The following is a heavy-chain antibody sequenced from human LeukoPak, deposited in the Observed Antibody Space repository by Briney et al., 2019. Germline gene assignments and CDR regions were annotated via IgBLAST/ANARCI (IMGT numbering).Heavy chain of an antibody. D-gene: IGHD5-18*01. Sequence: TSETLSLTCTVSGGSISSSSYYWGWIRQPPGKGLEWIGSIYYSGSTYYNPSLKSRVTISVDTSKNQFSLKLSSVTAADTAVYYCARSGYRYGADALDIWGQGTMVTVSS. CDR2: IYYSGST. J-gene: IGHJ3*02. V-gene: IGHV4-39*07. CDR3: ARSGYRYGADALDI. CDR1: GGSISSSSYY.